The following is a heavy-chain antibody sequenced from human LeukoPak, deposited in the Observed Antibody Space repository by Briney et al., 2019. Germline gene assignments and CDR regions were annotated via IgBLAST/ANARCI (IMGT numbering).Heavy chain of an antibody. V-gene: IGHV3-30*02. Sequence: GGSLRLSCAASGFTFSSYGMHWVRQAPGKGLEWVAFIRYDGSNKYYADSVKGRFTISRDNSKNTLYLQMNSLRVEDTAVYYCAKDSKVVPAASNIDYWGQGTLVTVSS. CDR2: IRYDGSNK. D-gene: IGHD2-2*01. J-gene: IGHJ4*02. CDR1: GFTFSSYG. CDR3: AKDSKVVPAASNIDY.